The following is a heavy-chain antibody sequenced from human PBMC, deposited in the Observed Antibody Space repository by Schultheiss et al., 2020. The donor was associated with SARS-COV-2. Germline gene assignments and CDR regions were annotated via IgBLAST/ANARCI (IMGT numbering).Heavy chain of an antibody. CDR3: AKGDSSGSNYYGMDV. J-gene: IGHJ6*02. Sequence: GGSLRLSCVASGFTFSSYGMHWVRQATGKGLEWVSAIGTAGDTYYPGSVKGRFTISRDNAKNSLYLQMNSLRAEDTAVYYCAKGDSSGSNYYGMDVWGQGTTVTVSS. CDR2: IGTAGDT. D-gene: IGHD3-22*01. V-gene: IGHV3-13*01. CDR1: GFTFSSYG.